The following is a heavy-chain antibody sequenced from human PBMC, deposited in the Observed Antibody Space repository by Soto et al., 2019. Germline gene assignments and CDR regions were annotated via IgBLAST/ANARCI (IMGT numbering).Heavy chain of an antibody. D-gene: IGHD6-19*01. CDR2: ITHGGST. V-gene: IGHV4-28*01. Sequence: XETLSLTCAVYGYSIRSRNWWGWIRQPPGKGLEWIGYITHGGSTNYNPSLKRRVTMSVDPSKNQFSLNLTYVTAVDTAVYYCARMAVTTFYYYAMDVWGQGTTVTVSS. CDR3: ARMAVTTFYYYAMDV. CDR1: GYSIRSRNW. J-gene: IGHJ6*02.